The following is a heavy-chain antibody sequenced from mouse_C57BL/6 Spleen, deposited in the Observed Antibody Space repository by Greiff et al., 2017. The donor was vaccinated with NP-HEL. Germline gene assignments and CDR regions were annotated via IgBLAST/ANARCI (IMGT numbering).Heavy chain of an antibody. D-gene: IGHD2-5*01. CDR3: ARDYSKDWYFDV. Sequence: QVQLQQSGAELVRPGSSVKLSCKASGYTFTSYWMHWVKQRPIQGLEWIGNIDPSDSETHYNQKFKDKATLTVDKSSSTAYMQLSSLTSEDSAVYYCARDYSKDWYFDVWGTGTTVTVSS. J-gene: IGHJ1*03. CDR2: IDPSDSET. V-gene: IGHV1-52*01. CDR1: GYTFTSYW.